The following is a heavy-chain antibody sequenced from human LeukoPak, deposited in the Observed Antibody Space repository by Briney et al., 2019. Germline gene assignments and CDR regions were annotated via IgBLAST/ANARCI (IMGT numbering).Heavy chain of an antibody. J-gene: IGHJ6*03. Sequence: ASVKVSRKASGYTFTSYYMHWVRQAPGQGLEWMGGIIPIFGTANYAQKFQGRVTITADESTSTAYMELSSLRSEDTAVYYCARTRYGSGSYFSPNYYYYYMDVWGKGTTVTVSS. CDR3: ARTRYGSGSYFSPNYYYYYMDV. V-gene: IGHV1-69*13. D-gene: IGHD3-10*01. CDR2: IIPIFGTA. CDR1: GYTFTSYY.